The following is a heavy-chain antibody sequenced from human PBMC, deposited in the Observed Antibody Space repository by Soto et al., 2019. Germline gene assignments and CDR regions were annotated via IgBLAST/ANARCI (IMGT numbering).Heavy chain of an antibody. J-gene: IGHJ6*04. D-gene: IGHD3-3*01. CDR2: IYYSGST. V-gene: IGHV4-59*08. Sequence: SETLSLTCTVSGGSISSYYWSWIRQPPGKGLEWIGYIYYSGSTNYNPSLKSRVTISVDTSKNQFSLKLSSVTAADTAVYYCARPYYDFWSGYPPPLLMDVWGKGTTVTVSS. CDR3: ARPYYDFWSGYPPPLLMDV. CDR1: GGSISSYY.